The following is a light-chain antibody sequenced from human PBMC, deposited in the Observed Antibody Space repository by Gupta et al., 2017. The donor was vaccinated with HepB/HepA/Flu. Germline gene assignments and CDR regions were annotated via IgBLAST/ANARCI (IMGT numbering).Light chain of an antibody. V-gene: IGKV1-9*01. J-gene: IGKJ5*01. CDR1: QGISSY. CDR3: QQRHSSPIT. CDR2: TAS. Sequence: DIQLTQSPSFLSASVGDRVTITCRASQGISSYLAWYQQKPGRAPKLLIHTASRLQSGVPSRFSGSGSGTEFTLTISSRQPEDFATYYCQQRHSSPITFGQGTRMEIK.